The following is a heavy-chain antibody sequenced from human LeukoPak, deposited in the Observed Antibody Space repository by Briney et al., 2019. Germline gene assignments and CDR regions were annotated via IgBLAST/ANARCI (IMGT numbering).Heavy chain of an antibody. CDR3: AREGYYYDSSGYYSQDY. CDR1: GYTFTSYG. CDR2: ISAYNGNT. V-gene: IGHV1-18*01. J-gene: IGHJ4*02. Sequence: ASVKVSYKASGYTFTSYGISWVRQAPGQGLEWMGWISAYNGNTNYAQKLQGRVTMTTDTSTSTAYMELRSLRSDDTAVYYCAREGYYYDSSGYYSQDYWGQGTLVTVSS. D-gene: IGHD3-22*01.